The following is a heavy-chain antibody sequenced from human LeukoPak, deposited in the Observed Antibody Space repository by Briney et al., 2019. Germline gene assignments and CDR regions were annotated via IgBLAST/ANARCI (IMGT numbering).Heavy chain of an antibody. D-gene: IGHD2-15*01. CDR2: IWYDGSNK. CDR3: AKATCSGASCFSNSRDAFDI. J-gene: IGHJ3*02. CDR1: GIIFSDFG. Sequence: GGSLRLSCAASGIIFSDFGMHWVRQAPGKGLEWMAIIWYDGSNKYYADSVKGRFTISRDNPQNTMYLQMNSLRVEDTAVYYCAKATCSGASCFSNSRDAFDIWGQGTMVTVSS. V-gene: IGHV3-33*06.